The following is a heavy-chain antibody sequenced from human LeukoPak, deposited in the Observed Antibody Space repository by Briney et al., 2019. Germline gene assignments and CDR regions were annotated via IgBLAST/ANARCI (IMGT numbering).Heavy chain of an antibody. CDR3: AKDAVAAAGFDY. V-gene: IGHV3-30*18. CDR1: GFTLSSYG. J-gene: IGHJ4*02. Sequence: GGSLRLSCAASGFTLSSYGMHWVRQAPGKGLEWVAVISYDGSNKYYADSVKGRFTISRDNSKNTLYLQMNSLRAEDTAVYYCAKDAVAAAGFDYWGQGTLVTVSS. CDR2: ISYDGSNK. D-gene: IGHD6-13*01.